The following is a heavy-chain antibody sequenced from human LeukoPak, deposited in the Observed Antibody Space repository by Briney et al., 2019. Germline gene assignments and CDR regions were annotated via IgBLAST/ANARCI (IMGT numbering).Heavy chain of an antibody. CDR3: AREVITIFGVVTGLDY. D-gene: IGHD3-3*01. CDR1: GGSISSCDYY. J-gene: IGHJ4*02. V-gene: IGHV4-30-4*08. Sequence: SQTLSLTCTVPGGSISSCDYYWSWIRQPPGKGLEWIGYIYYSGSTYYNPSLKSRVTISVDTSKNQFSLKLSSVTAADTAVYYCAREVITIFGVVTGLDYWGQGTLVTVSS. CDR2: IYYSGST.